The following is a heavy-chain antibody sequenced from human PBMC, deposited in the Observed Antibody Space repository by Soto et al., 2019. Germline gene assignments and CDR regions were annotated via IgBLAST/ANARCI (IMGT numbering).Heavy chain of an antibody. Sequence: QVQLVESGGGVVQPGRSLRLSCAASEFSFNIYTMHWVRQAPGKGLEWVAVISDDGSKEYCADSVKGRFTISRDNSKNTLYLQMNSLRAKDTAVYYCAREVYYDLWSGFNTHPYYFDYWGQGTLVTVSS. D-gene: IGHD3-3*01. J-gene: IGHJ4*02. CDR1: EFSFNIYT. CDR3: AREVYYDLWSGFNTHPYYFDY. V-gene: IGHV3-30-3*01. CDR2: ISDDGSKE.